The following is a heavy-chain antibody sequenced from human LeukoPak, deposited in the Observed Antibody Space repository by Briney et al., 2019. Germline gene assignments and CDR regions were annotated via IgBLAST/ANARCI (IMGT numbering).Heavy chain of an antibody. Sequence: GGSLRLSCAASGFTGSSNYMSWVRQAPGKGLEWVSVIYSDDSTYYADSVKGRFTISRDNSKNTLYLQMNSLRAEDTAVYYCASPVAIVGATRAEYFQHWGQGTLVTVSS. V-gene: IGHV3-66*01. CDR3: ASPVAIVGATRAEYFQH. CDR1: GFTGSSNY. J-gene: IGHJ1*01. D-gene: IGHD1-26*01. CDR2: IYSDDST.